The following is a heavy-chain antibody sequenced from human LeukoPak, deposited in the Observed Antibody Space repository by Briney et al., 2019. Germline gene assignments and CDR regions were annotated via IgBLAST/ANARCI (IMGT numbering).Heavy chain of an antibody. Sequence: SETLSLTCTVSGYSISSGYYWGWIRQPPGKGLEWIGSIYRSGSTYYNPSLKSRVTISVDTSKNQFSLKLSSVTAADTAVYYCASGSRSPYYFDYWGQGTLVTVSS. CDR1: GYSISSGYY. D-gene: IGHD3-10*01. J-gene: IGHJ4*02. CDR2: IYRSGST. CDR3: ASGSRSPYYFDY. V-gene: IGHV4-38-2*02.